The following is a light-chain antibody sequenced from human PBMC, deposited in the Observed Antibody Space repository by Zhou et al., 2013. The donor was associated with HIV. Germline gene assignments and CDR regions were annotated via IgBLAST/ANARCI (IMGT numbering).Light chain of an antibody. CDR1: QSVSSY. CDR2: DAS. J-gene: IGKJ4*01. Sequence: EIVLTQSPATLSLSPGERATLSCRASQSVSSYLAWYQQKPGQAPRLLIYDASNRATGLPARFSGSGSGTDFTLIISSLEPEDFAVYYCQQRSTWPLTFGGGTKVEIK. CDR3: QQRSTWPLT. V-gene: IGKV3-11*01.